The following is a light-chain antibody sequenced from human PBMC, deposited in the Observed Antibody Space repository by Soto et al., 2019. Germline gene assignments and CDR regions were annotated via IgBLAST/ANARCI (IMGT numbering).Light chain of an antibody. CDR3: AAWDDRLAGPS. CDR1: TSNIGSNY. CDR2: RND. J-gene: IGLJ1*01. Sequence: QSVLTQPPSASGSPGQRVTIYCSGSTSNIGSNYVYWYQQLPGTAPKLLIYRNDQRPSGVPDRFSGSKSGTSASLAISGLRSEDEADYHCAAWDDRLAGPSFGTGTKVIVL. V-gene: IGLV1-47*01.